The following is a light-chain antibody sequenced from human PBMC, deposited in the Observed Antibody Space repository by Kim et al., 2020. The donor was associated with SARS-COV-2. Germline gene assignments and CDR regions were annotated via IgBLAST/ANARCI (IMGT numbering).Light chain of an antibody. CDR1: QSVSNN. CDR2: GAS. CDR3: QQYNNWPPIT. V-gene: IGKV3-15*01. J-gene: IGKJ5*01. Sequence: SPRERATLSCRATQSVSNNVAWYQQKPGQAPRLIMYGASTRATGIPARFSGSGSGTEFTLTITSLQSEDFAVYYGQQYNNWPPITFGQGTRLEIK.